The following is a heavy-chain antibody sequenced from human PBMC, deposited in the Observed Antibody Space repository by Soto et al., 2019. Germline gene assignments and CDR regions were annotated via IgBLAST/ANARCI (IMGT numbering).Heavy chain of an antibody. CDR3: ARDGGDTMVPGVIHYYYYYYMDV. Sequence: EVQLVESGGGLVQPGGSLRLSCAASGVTFSSYSMNWVRQAPGKGLEWVSYISSSSSTIYYVDSVKGRFTISRDNAKNSLYLQMNSLRAEDTAVYYCARDGGDTMVPGVIHYYYYYYMDVWGKGTTVTVSS. J-gene: IGHJ6*03. D-gene: IGHD3-10*01. CDR2: ISSSSSTI. CDR1: GVTFSSYS. V-gene: IGHV3-48*01.